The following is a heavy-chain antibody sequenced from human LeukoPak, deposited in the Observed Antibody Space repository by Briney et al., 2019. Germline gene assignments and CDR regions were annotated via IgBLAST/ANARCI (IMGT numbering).Heavy chain of an antibody. J-gene: IGHJ4*02. D-gene: IGHD6-19*01. Sequence: PETLSLTCTVSGGSISSSSYYWGWIRQPPGKGLEWIGSIYYSGSTYYNPSLKSRVTISVDTSKNQFSLKLSSVTAADTAVYYCARLSYSSGWPEFDYWGQGTLVTVSS. CDR3: ARLSYSSGWPEFDY. CDR1: GGSISSSSYY. V-gene: IGHV4-39*01. CDR2: IYYSGST.